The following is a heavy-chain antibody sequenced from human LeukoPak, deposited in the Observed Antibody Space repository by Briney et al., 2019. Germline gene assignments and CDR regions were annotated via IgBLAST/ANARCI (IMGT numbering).Heavy chain of an antibody. J-gene: IGHJ4*02. CDR2: IYSGGNT. D-gene: IGHD6-13*01. Sequence: PGGSLRLSCTVSGFPVSINSMSWVRQAPGKGLEWVSFIYSGGNTHYSDSVKGRFTISRDSSKNTLYLQMNSLRAEDTAVYYCTGHHQAYSRTYWGQGTLVTVSS. V-gene: IGHV3-53*01. CDR3: TGHHQAYSRTY. CDR1: GFPVSINS.